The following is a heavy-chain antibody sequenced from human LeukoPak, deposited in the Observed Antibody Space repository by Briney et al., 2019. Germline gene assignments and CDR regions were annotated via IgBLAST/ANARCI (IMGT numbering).Heavy chain of an antibody. CDR1: GFTVSSSH. Sequence: GGSLRLSCAASGFTVSSSHMTWVRQTPGKGLVWVSVAYSGGNTDYADSVKGRFTISRDNSRNTLYLQMSSLRVEDTAIYYCARGRDYFPIDYWGQGTFVIVSS. D-gene: IGHD2/OR15-2a*01. V-gene: IGHV3-53*01. J-gene: IGHJ4*02. CDR2: AYSGGNT. CDR3: ARGRDYFPIDY.